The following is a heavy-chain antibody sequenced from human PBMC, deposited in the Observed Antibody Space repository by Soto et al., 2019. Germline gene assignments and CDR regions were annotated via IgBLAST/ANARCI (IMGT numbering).Heavy chain of an antibody. CDR2: ISSVGGST. Sequence: EVHLLESGGGLVLPGVSLRLSCAGSGFTFSSYAMSWVRQAPGKGLEWVSAISSVGGSTYYADSVKGRFIISRDNSENTLYLQVNSLRAEDTAIYYCTKDREFTYYDLWSGYYSLDSWGQGTLVTVSS. CDR1: GFTFSSYA. CDR3: TKDREFTYYDLWSGYYSLDS. D-gene: IGHD3-3*01. V-gene: IGHV3-23*01. J-gene: IGHJ5*02.